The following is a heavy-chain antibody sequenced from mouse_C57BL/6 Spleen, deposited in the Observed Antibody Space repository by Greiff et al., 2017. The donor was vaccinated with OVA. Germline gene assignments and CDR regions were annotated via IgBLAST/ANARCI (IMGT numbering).Heavy chain of an antibody. CDR3: ARGEGFAY. CDR2: ISTGGGST. CDR1: GFTFSDYY. V-gene: IGHV5-12*01. Sequence: DVKLVESGGGLVQPGGSLKLSCAASGFTFSDYYMYWVRQTPEKRLEWVAYISTGGGSTYYPDTVKGRFTISRDNAKNTLYLQMSRLKSEDTAMYYCARGEGFAYWGQGTLVTVSA. J-gene: IGHJ3*01.